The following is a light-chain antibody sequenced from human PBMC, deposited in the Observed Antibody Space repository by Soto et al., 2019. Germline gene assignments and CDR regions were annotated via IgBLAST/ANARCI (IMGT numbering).Light chain of an antibody. Sequence: QSVLTQPPSAAGAPAQKATFSSTGRSANIGAAYSVDWYQQLPGPPPKLLIYAYNTRPSGVPARFSGSKSGPSPSLAIAGLQAEDEGDYYCQYYDSSLSGYVLGTGTKAAVL. CDR1: SANIGAAYS. J-gene: IGLJ1*01. V-gene: IGLV1-40*01. CDR2: AYN. CDR3: QYYDSSLSGYV.